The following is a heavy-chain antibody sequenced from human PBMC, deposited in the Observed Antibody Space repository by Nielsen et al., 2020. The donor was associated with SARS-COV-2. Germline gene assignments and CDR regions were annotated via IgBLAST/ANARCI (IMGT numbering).Heavy chain of an antibody. D-gene: IGHD1-26*01. CDR1: GFSFSGHG. CDR3: ARDGWDRSTDGMDV. CDR2: IWNDGSNK. V-gene: IGHV3-33*01. J-gene: IGHJ6*02. Sequence: SCEASGFSFSGHGMHWVRQAPGKGLEWVAVIWNDGSNKQYADSVKGRFTISRDNFKNTLFLQMNSLRVEDTAVYFCARDGWDRSTDGMDVWGQGTTVTVSS.